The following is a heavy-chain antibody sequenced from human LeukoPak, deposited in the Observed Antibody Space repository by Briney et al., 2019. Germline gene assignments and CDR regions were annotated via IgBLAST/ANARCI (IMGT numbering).Heavy chain of an antibody. CDR2: INHSGST. J-gene: IGHJ5*02. Sequence: SETLSLTCAVYGGSFSGYYWSWIRQPPGKGLEWIGEINHSGSTNYNPSLKSRVTISVDTSKNQFSLKLSSVAAADTAVYYCARGWHSGSYYSWFDPWGQGTLVTVSS. CDR3: ARGWHSGSYYSWFDP. D-gene: IGHD1-26*01. V-gene: IGHV4-34*01. CDR1: GGSFSGYY.